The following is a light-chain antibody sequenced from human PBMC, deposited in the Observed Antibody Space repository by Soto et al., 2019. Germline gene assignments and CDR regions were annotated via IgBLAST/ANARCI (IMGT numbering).Light chain of an antibody. Sequence: DIQMPQSPSSVSASVGDRVTITCRASQGISIWLAWYQHKPGKAPKLLIYAASSLQSGVPSRFSGSGSGTEFTLTISSLQPEDFATYYCQQANTFPWTVGQGTMVEIK. J-gene: IGKJ1*01. CDR2: AAS. V-gene: IGKV1-12*01. CDR1: QGISIW. CDR3: QQANTFPWT.